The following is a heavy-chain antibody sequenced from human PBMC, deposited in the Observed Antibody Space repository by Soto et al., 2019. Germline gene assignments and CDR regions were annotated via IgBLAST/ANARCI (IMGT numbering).Heavy chain of an antibody. J-gene: IGHJ3*02. CDR2: IYPGDSDT. CDR3: ASRTGTTHLDAFDI. CDR1: GCSLTRYW. D-gene: IGHD1-7*01. Sequence: DSVKLSGTGSGCSLTRYWIGCVRQMPGKGLEWMGIIYPGDSDTRYSPSFQGQVTISADKSISTAYLQWSSLKASDTAMYYCASRTGTTHLDAFDIWGQGTMVTVSS. V-gene: IGHV5-51*01.